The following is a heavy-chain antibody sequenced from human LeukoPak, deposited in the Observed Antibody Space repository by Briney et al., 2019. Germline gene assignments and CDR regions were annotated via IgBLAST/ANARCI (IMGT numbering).Heavy chain of an antibody. CDR2: INHSGST. D-gene: IGHD2-2*01. Sequence: SETLSLTCAVYGGSFSGFYWSWIRQPPGKGLEWIGEINHSGSTNYNPSLKSRVTISVDTSKNQFSLKLSSVTAADTAVYYCARWGCSSTSCCSFDYWGQGTLVTVSS. V-gene: IGHV4-34*01. CDR1: GGSFSGFY. J-gene: IGHJ4*02. CDR3: ARWGCSSTSCCSFDY.